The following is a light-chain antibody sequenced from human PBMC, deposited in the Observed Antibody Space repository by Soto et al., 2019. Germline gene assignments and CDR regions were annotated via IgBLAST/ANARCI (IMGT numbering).Light chain of an antibody. CDR2: KAS. CDR1: QGIRGW. Sequence: DIQIPHSPSTLFPSLGARSLITSRPGQGIRGWLAWYNQKQGKAPNLLIYKASTLKSGVPSRFSGSGSGTEFTLTISSLQPDDFATYYCQQYDNDSWTFGQGTKVEIK. CDR3: QQYDNDSWT. J-gene: IGKJ1*01. V-gene: IGKV1-5*03.